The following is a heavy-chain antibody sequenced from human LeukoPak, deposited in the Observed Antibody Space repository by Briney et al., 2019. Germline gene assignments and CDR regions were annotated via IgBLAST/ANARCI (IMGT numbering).Heavy chain of an antibody. CDR1: GYTFTGYY. D-gene: IGHD6-19*01. V-gene: IGHV1-2*02. CDR2: INPNSGGT. Sequence: ASVKVSCKASGYTFTGYYLHMVRQAPGQGLEWMGWINPNSGGTTYAQKFQGRVTMTRDTSISTAYMEVSRLRSDDTAVYYCETDQTKQSVDAFDIWGQGTMVTVSS. J-gene: IGHJ3*02. CDR3: ETDQTKQSVDAFDI.